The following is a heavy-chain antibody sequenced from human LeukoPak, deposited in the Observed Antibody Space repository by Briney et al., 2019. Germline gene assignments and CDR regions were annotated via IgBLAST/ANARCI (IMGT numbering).Heavy chain of an antibody. Sequence: GESLKISCKGSVYSFTSYWIGWVRQMPGKGLEWMGVIYGADYTTIYSPPFHGQITISADKSIRTAYLQWTSLKASDTAMYYCARRPAGTRTFDYWGQGALVTVSS. J-gene: IGHJ4*02. D-gene: IGHD1-7*01. V-gene: IGHV5-51*01. CDR2: IYGADYTT. CDR1: VYSFTSYW. CDR3: ARRPAGTRTFDY.